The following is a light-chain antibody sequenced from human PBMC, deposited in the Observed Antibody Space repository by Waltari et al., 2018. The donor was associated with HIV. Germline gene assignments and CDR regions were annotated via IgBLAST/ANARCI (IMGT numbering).Light chain of an antibody. J-gene: IGLJ2*01. CDR2: NVN. CDR3: GAYTGSGNLGL. CDR1: SNDLGSYEY. V-gene: IGLV2-14*03. Sequence: QSALTQPASASGSPGQSITISCTGPSNDLGSYEYVSSYQQHPGKAPKRIIYNVNRRPTGVSDRFSGSKSGNTASLTISGLQPEDEADYYCGAYTGSGNLGLFGGGTKLTVL.